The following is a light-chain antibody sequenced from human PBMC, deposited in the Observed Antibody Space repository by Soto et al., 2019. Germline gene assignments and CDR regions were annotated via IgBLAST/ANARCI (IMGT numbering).Light chain of an antibody. CDR3: QESNSYTGT. CDR2: DAS. Sequence: DNQRNTSASTLTASVGDRVTINCRASRSVDLWLAWYQQKPGKAPKLLIYDASSLQSGVPSRFSGSGSGTEFTLTISSLQPDDFGTYYCQESNSYTGTFGAGTKVDIK. J-gene: IGKJ4*02. CDR1: RSVDLW. V-gene: IGKV1-5*01.